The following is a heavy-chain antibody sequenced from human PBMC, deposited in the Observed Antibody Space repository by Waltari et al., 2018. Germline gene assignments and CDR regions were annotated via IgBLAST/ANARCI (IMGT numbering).Heavy chain of an antibody. Sequence: QVQLVQSGAEVKKPGSSVKVSCKASGGTFSSYAISWVRQAPGQGLEWMGRISPILGIANEARKVQGRVTITADKSTSTAYMELSRLRAEDTAVYYCARDYYDILTGYKSYGMDVWGQGTTVTVSS. V-gene: IGHV1-69*04. CDR1: GGTFSSYA. CDR3: ARDYYDILTGYKSYGMDV. J-gene: IGHJ6*02. D-gene: IGHD3-9*01. CDR2: ISPILGIA.